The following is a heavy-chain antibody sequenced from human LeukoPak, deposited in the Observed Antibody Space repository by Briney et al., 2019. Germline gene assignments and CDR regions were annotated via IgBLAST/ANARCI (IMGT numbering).Heavy chain of an antibody. CDR2: IYGGGGT. J-gene: IGHJ3*02. CDR3: ARHGKGVSYFYSFDI. CDR1: GGSISSYY. D-gene: IGHD1-26*01. Sequence: SETLSLTCTVSGGSISSYYWSWIRQPPGEGLEWIGYIYGGGGTNYSPSLKSRVSISVDTSKNQFSPKLSSVTAADTAVYYCARHGKGVSYFYSFDIWGQGTAVAVSS. V-gene: IGHV4-59*08.